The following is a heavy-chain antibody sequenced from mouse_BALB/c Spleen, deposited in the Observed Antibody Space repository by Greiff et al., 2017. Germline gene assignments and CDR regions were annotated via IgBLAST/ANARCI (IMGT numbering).Heavy chain of an antibody. J-gene: IGHJ3*01. CDR1: GFTFSSYW. V-gene: IGHV6-6*02. CDR2: IRLKSDNYAT. Sequence: EVKLVESGGGLVQPGGSMKLSCVASGFTFSSYWMSWVRQSPEKGLEWVAEIRLKSDNYATHYAESVKGKFTISRDDSKSRLYLQMNSLRAEDTGIYYCTQGNSVSWFAYWGQGTLVTVSA. D-gene: IGHD2-1*01. CDR3: TQGNSVSWFAY.